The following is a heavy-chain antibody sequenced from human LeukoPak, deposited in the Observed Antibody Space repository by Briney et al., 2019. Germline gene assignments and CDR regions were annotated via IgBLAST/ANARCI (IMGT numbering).Heavy chain of an antibody. J-gene: IGHJ3*02. V-gene: IGHV3-21*01. CDR1: RFTFPSYS. Sequence: GGSLRLSGAAARFTFPSYSMNWVRQAPGKGLEWVSSITSSSSYISYADSVKGRFTISRDNAKKSLHLQMNSLRAEDTAVYYCASSTLSGIGVFDIWGQGTMVTVSS. CDR2: ITSSSSYI. D-gene: IGHD2/OR15-2a*01. CDR3: ASSTLSGIGVFDI.